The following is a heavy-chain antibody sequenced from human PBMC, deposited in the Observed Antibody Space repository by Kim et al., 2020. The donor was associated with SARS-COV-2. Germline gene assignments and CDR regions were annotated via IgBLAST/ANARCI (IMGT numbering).Heavy chain of an antibody. CDR3: AKGAQYSSGWYYFDY. CDR2: IWSDGTNK. D-gene: IGHD6-19*01. J-gene: IGHJ4*02. CDR1: GFTFSTFA. V-gene: IGHV3-33*06. Sequence: GGSLRLSCAASGFTFSTFAMHWVRQAPGKGLEWVAVIWSDGTNKYYVDSVKGRFTISRDNSENTLFLQMNSLRAEDTGVYYCAKGAQYSSGWYYFDYWGQGTLVTVSS.